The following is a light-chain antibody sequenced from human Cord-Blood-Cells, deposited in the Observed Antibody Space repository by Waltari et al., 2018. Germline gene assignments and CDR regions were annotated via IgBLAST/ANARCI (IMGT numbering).Light chain of an antibody. V-gene: IGLV3-21*04. CDR2: YAG. CDR1: NIGSKS. J-gene: IGLJ2*01. Sequence: SYVLTQPPSVSGAPGKTARITCGGNNIGSKSVHWYQQKPGQAPVLVINYAGDRPSGLPGRFAGSKPGNTATLTISRVEAGDEADYYCQVWDSSSDHVVFGGGTQLTVL. CDR3: QVWDSSSDHVV.